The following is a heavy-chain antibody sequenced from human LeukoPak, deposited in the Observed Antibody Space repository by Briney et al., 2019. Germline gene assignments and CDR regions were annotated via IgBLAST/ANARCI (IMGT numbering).Heavy chain of an antibody. CDR3: ARSSGSYYNADACDI. J-gene: IGHJ3*02. CDR2: ISYDGSNK. Sequence: PGGSLRLSCAASGFTFSSYAMHWVRQAPGKGLEWVAVISYDGSNKYYADSVKGRFTISRDNSKNTLYLQMNSLRAEDTAVYYCARSSGSYYNADACDIWGQGTMVTVSS. D-gene: IGHD1-26*01. V-gene: IGHV3-30-3*01. CDR1: GFTFSSYA.